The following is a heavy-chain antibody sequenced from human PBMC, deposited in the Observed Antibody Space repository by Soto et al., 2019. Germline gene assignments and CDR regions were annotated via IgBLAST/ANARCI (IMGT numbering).Heavy chain of an antibody. J-gene: IGHJ4*02. D-gene: IGHD7-27*01. CDR3: ARSGDKGFDY. V-gene: IGHV4-39*01. CDR1: GGSISSSSYY. CDR2: IYYSGST. Sequence: PSETLSLTCSVSGGSISSSSYYWGWIRQPPGKGLEWIGSIYYSGSTYYNLSLKSRVTISVDTSKNQFSLKLSSVTAADTAVYYCARSGDKGFDYWGQGTLVTVSS.